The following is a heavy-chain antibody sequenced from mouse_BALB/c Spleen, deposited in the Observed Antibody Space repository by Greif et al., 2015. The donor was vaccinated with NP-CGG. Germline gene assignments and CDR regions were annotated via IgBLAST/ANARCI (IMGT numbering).Heavy chain of an antibody. V-gene: IGHV1-54*01. CDR3: ARYDYYAMDY. J-gene: IGHJ4*01. CDR2: INPGSGGT. CDR1: GYAFTNYL. Sequence: VQLQQSGAELVRPGTSVKVSCKASGYAFTNYLIEWVKQRPGQGLEWIGVINPGSGGTNYNEKFKGKATLTADKSSSTAYMQLSSLTSDDSAVYFCARYDYYAMDYWGQGTSVTVSS.